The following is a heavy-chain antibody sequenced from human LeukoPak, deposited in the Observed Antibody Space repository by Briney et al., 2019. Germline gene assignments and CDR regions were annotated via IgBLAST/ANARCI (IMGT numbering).Heavy chain of an antibody. V-gene: IGHV4-30-4*01. CDR3: ARQERIVVVIRAPGYFDL. CDR2: IYYSGST. J-gene: IGHJ2*01. Sequence: PSQTLSLTCTVSGGSISSGDYYWSWIRQPPGKGLEWIGYIYYSGSTYYNPSLKSRVTISVDTSKNQFSLKLSSVTAADTAVYYCARQERIVVVIRAPGYFDLWARGTLVTVSS. D-gene: IGHD3-22*01. CDR1: GGSISSGDYY.